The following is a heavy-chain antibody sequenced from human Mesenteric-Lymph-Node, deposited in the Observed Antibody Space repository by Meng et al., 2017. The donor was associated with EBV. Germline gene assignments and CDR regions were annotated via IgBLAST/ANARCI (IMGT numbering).Heavy chain of an antibody. CDR2: VHYDGTT. D-gene: IGHD3-22*01. J-gene: IGHJ5*02. V-gene: IGHV4-61*01. CDR1: GGSVNTGSHY. Sequence: QLQLQESGSGLVKPSQTLSLTCTVSGGSVNTGSHYWSWIRQSPGKGLEWNGYVHYDGTTNYKSSLKSRVTMSVDTSKNQLSLKMSSVTAADTAVYFCARQYYYNNNWSVNPWGKGTLCTVSS. CDR3: ARQYYYNNNWSVNP.